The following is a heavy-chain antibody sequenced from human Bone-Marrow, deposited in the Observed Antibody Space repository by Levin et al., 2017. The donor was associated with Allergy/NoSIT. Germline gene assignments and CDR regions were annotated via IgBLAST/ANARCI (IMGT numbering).Heavy chain of an antibody. Sequence: ASVKVSCKGSGHTFSNYWIAWVRQMSGKGLEWMGTSFPADSNIRYSPSFQGQVTISADKSISTAYLQWSSLKASDTAMYYCVTSSSSWFEEGVFDYWGLGTLVTVSS. CDR1: GHTFSNYW. V-gene: IGHV5-51*01. J-gene: IGHJ4*02. CDR2: SFPADSNI. D-gene: IGHD6-13*01. CDR3: VTSSSSWFEEGVFDY.